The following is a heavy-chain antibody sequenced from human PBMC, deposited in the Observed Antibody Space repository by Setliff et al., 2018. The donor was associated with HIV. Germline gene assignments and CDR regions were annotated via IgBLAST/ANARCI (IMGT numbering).Heavy chain of an antibody. J-gene: IGHJ6*03. CDR2: INHSGRT. V-gene: IGHV4-34*01. D-gene: IGHD2-15*01. Sequence: SETLSLTCAVYGGSFSGYHWNWIRQPPGKGLEWIGEINHSGRTNYNPSLKSRVTISVDTSKNQFSLKLRSVTAADTAMYYCARVSITYWYSIPTFYYYYTDVWGKGTKVTVSS. CDR3: ARVSITYWYSIPTFYYYYTDV. CDR1: GGSFSGYH.